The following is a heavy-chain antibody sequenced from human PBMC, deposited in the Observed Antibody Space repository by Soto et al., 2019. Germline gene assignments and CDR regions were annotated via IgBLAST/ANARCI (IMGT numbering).Heavy chain of an antibody. D-gene: IGHD3-10*01. J-gene: IGHJ5*02. V-gene: IGHV1-8*01. CDR2: MNANVDAT. CDR1: GFTFSTND. Sequence: QVQLVQSGAEVKKPGASVKVSCKASGFTFSTNDINWVRQAPGQGLQWMGWMNANVDATDSPQEFKGRVTMTWNASISTAYMELSNLKSDDTAVYYCAREVVDGSSLWLAPWGQGPLVTVSS. CDR3: AREVVDGSSLWLAP.